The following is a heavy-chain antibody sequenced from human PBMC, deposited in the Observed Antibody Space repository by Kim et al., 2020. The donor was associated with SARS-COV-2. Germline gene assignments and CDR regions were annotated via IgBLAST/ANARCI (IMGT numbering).Heavy chain of an antibody. CDR2: ISSSGANT. CDR1: GFTFSNFA. V-gene: IGHV3-64*02. CDR3: VRRATAADAAYDS. D-gene: IGHD6-13*01. Sequence: GGSLRLSCAASGFTFSNFAIHWVRQAPGKGLESVSAISSSGANTYYADSVKGRFTISRDNSKNTLNLQMGSLRAEDMAVYYCVRRATAADAAYDSWGQGT. J-gene: IGHJ4*02.